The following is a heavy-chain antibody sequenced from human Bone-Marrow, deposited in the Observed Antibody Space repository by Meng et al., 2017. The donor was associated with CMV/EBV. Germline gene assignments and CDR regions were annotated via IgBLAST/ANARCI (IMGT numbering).Heavy chain of an antibody. CDR3: AYRPATYHPPGN. J-gene: IGHJ4*02. Sequence: SGPTLVKPPQTRTLTCTFSGFSLNTGEEGVVWIRQPPGGALECLTLIKGNNDKHYSPSLQSRLTVTKDTSKNQVVLTMTNMDPVDTATYYCAYRPATYHPPGNWGQGTLVTVSS. D-gene: IGHD3-16*01. CDR1: GFSLNTGEEG. CDR2: IKGNNDK. V-gene: IGHV2-5*01.